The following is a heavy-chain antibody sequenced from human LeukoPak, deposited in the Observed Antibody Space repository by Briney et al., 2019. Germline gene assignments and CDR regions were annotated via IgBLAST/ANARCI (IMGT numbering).Heavy chain of an antibody. D-gene: IGHD2-2*01. CDR2: IHHSGST. CDR1: GGSFSGYY. J-gene: IGHJ4*02. V-gene: IGHV4-34*01. Sequence: PSETLSLTCAVYGGSFSGYYWSWIRQPPGKGLEWIGEIHHSGSTNYNPSLKSRVSISVATSKNQFSLKLSSVTAADTAVYYCARAGGVPAAYFDFWGQGTLVTVSS. CDR3: ARAGGVPAAYFDF.